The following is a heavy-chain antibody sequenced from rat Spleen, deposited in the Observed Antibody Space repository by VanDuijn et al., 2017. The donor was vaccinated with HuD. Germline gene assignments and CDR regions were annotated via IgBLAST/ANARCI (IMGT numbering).Heavy chain of an antibody. V-gene: IGHV2-45*01. CDR3: ARAGAAGFDY. D-gene: IGHD1-4*01. CDR1: GFSLTSYN. J-gene: IGHJ2*01. Sequence: QVQLMESGPGLVQPSETLSLTCTVSGFSLTSYNVHWVRQPPGKGLEWMGVMWSGGSTDYNSALKSRLSISRDTSKNQVFLKMNSLQSEDTTTYYCARAGAAGFDYWGQGVMVTVSS. CDR2: MWSGGST.